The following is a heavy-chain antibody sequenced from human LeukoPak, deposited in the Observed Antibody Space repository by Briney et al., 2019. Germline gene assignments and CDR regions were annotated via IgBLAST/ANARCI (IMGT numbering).Heavy chain of an antibody. CDR1: GFTFSNAW. J-gene: IGHJ4*02. V-gene: IGHV3-15*01. D-gene: IGHD1-7*01. Sequence: GSLRLSCAASGFTFSNAWMSWVRQAPGKGLEWVGRIKRKTDGGTTDNAAPVKGRFTISRDDSKNTLYLQMNSLKTEDTAVYYCATERTGTTFDYWGQGTLVIVSS. CDR3: ATERTGTTFDY. CDR2: IKRKTDGGTT.